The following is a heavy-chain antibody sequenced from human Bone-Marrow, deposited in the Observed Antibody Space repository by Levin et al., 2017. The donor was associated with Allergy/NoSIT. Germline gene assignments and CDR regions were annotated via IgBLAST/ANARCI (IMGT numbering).Heavy chain of an antibody. J-gene: IGHJ3*02. D-gene: IGHD1-26*01. Sequence: ASVKVSCNASGYTFTDFYLHWVRQAPGQGLEWMGWMNLQTGGTNSAQRFQDRMTLTRDTAITTAYMEMTSLRSDDTAVYYCARDRVGPTAPPNGLDIWAQGTMVTVSS. CDR2: MNLQTGGT. CDR1: GYTFTDFY. V-gene: IGHV1-2*02. CDR3: ARDRVGPTAPPNGLDI.